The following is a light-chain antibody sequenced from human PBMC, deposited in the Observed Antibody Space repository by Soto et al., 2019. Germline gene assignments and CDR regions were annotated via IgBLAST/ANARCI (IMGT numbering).Light chain of an antibody. V-gene: IGLV1-51*01. J-gene: IGLJ2*01. CDR1: SSNIGEYY. CDR3: GTWDSSLSVVV. Sequence: QSVLTQPPSVSAAPGQKVTISCSGSSSNIGEYYVSWYQHLPGTAPKLLIYDSDKRPSGIPDRFSGSKSGTSATLGITGLQTGDEADYYCGTWDSSLSVVVFGGGTKLTVL. CDR2: DSD.